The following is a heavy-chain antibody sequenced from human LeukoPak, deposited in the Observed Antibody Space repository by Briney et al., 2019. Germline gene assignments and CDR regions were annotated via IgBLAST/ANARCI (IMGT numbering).Heavy chain of an antibody. CDR1: SGSISTYL. V-gene: IGHV4-59*01. CDR2: IYYSGTT. J-gene: IGHJ4*02. Sequence: SETLSLTCTVSSGSISTYLWSWIRQPPGKGLEWIGYIYYSGTTNCNPSLKSRVTISVDTSKNQFSLKLSSVTAADTAVYYCARGVYIAAAQYGYWGQGTLVSVSS. D-gene: IGHD6-13*01. CDR3: ARGVYIAAAQYGY.